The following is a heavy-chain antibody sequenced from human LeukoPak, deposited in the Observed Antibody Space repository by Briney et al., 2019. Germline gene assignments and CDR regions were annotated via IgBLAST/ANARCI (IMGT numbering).Heavy chain of an antibody. CDR3: ARTLVGATKFTP. J-gene: IGHJ5*02. Sequence: SETLSLTCTVSGYSISSGYYWGWIRQPPGKGLEWIGSIFHSGSSHYNPSLRSRVTMPVDTSTNQLSLKLSSVTAADTAIYYCARTLVGATKFTPWGQGTLVTVSS. CDR1: GYSISSGYY. V-gene: IGHV4-38-2*02. CDR2: IFHSGSS. D-gene: IGHD1-26*01.